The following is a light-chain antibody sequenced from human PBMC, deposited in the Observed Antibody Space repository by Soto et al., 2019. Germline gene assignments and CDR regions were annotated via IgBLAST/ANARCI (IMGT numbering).Light chain of an antibody. CDR2: EVS. CDR1: SSDVGGYNY. Sequence: QSVLTQPPSASGSPGQSVTISCTGTSSDVGGYNYVSWYQQHPGKAPKLMIYEVSKRPSGVPDRFSGSKSGNTASLTVSGLQAEVEADYYRSSYASSNTPYAFGTWTKVTVL. CDR3: SSYASSNTPYA. J-gene: IGLJ1*01. V-gene: IGLV2-8*01.